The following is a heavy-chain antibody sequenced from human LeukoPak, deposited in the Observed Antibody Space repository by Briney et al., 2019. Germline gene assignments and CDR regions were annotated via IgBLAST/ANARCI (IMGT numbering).Heavy chain of an antibody. Sequence: TGGSMRLSCAASGFTFSSYGMHWVRQAPGKGLEWVAFIRYDGSNKYYADSVKGRFTISRDNSKNTLYLQMNSLRAEDTAVYACAKDRATIAAAGTGFDYWGQGTLVTVSS. CDR2: IRYDGSNK. CDR3: AKDRATIAAAGTGFDY. V-gene: IGHV3-30*02. D-gene: IGHD6-13*01. CDR1: GFTFSSYG. J-gene: IGHJ4*02.